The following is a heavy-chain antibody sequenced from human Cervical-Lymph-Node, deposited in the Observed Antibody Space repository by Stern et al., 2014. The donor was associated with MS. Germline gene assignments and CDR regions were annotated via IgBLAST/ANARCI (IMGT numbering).Heavy chain of an antibody. CDR3: ARIYCSGDECYHSFDT. D-gene: IGHD3-16*02. J-gene: IGHJ4*02. V-gene: IGHV1-2*06. CDR1: GYRFSTFY. CDR2: IDPGIGAT. Sequence: VQLVESGAEVKKPGASVKVSCKASGYRFSTFYLHWLRQAPGPGLQSIGRIDPGIGATNSAQTFQGRLTMTRDRSITTAYLELSGLRSDDTAVYYCARIYCSGDECYHSFDTWGQGTLVTVSS.